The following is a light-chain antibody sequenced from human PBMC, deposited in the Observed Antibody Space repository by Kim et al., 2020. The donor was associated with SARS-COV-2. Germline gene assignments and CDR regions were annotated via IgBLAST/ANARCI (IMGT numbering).Light chain of an antibody. CDR2: AVS. Sequence: QSALTQPPSVSGSPGQSVTISCTGTSRDVGGYNYVSWYQQHPGKAPKLMIYAVSKRPSGVPDRFSGSKSGNTASLAISGLQAEDEADYYCCSYEDSDSSYVFGAGTKVTVL. CDR1: SRDVGGYNY. J-gene: IGLJ1*01. V-gene: IGLV2-11*01. CDR3: CSYEDSDSSYV.